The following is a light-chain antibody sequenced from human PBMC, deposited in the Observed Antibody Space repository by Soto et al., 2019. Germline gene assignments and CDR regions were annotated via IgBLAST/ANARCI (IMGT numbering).Light chain of an antibody. CDR1: QGISNY. CDR2: GAS. Sequence: DIQMTQSPSSLSAFVGDRVTITCRASQGISNYLAWYQQKPGKVPKLLIYGASTLQSGVPSRFSGSGSGTDFTITISSLQPDDVATYYCQRYNIVAWTFGQGTKVDIK. CDR3: QRYNIVAWT. J-gene: IGKJ1*01. V-gene: IGKV1-27*01.